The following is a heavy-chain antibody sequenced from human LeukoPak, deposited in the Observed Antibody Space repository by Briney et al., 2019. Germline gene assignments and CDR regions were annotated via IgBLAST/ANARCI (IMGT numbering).Heavy chain of an antibody. Sequence: SETLSLTCAVYGGSFSGYYWSWIRQPLGKGLEWIGEINHSGSTNYNPSLKSRVTISVDTSKNQFSLKLSSVTAADTAVYYCARAARLYYYDSSGSWYFDYWGQGTLVTVSS. CDR1: GGSFSGYY. CDR3: ARAARLYYYDSSGSWYFDY. CDR2: INHSGST. D-gene: IGHD3-22*01. J-gene: IGHJ4*02. V-gene: IGHV4-34*01.